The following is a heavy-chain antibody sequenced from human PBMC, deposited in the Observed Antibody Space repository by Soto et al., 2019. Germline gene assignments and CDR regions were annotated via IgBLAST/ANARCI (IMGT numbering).Heavy chain of an antibody. Sequence: PSETLSLTCTVSGGSISSYYWSWIRQPPGKGLEWIGYIYYSGSTNYNPSLKSRVTISVDTSKNQFSLKLSSVTAADTAVYYCARQIWSGYWDSHLDYWGQGTLVTAPQ. J-gene: IGHJ4*02. V-gene: IGHV4-59*08. CDR1: GGSISSYY. CDR2: IYYSGST. D-gene: IGHD3-3*01. CDR3: ARQIWSGYWDSHLDY.